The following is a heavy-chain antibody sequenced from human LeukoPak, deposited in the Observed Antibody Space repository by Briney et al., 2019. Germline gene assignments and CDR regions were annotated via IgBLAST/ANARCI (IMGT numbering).Heavy chain of an antibody. V-gene: IGHV1-3*01. Sequence: ASVKVSCKASGYTFTSYAMHWVRQAPGQRLEWMGWINAGNGNTKYSQKFQGRVTITRDTSASTAYMELSSLRSEDTAVYYCARDRYYYDSSGYYDYWGQGTLVTVSS. CDR2: INAGNGNT. D-gene: IGHD3-22*01. J-gene: IGHJ4*02. CDR1: GYTFTSYA. CDR3: ARDRYYYDSSGYYDY.